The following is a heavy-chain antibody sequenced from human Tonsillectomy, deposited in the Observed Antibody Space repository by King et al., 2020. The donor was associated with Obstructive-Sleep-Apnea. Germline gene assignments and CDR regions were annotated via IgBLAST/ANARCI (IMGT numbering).Heavy chain of an antibody. V-gene: IGHV4-4*07. CDR1: GGSMMSYY. CDR2: VYISGGT. J-gene: IGHJ4*02. Sequence: VQLQESGPGLVKPSETLSLTCTVSGGSMMSYYGTWMRQPAGKGVEWFGRVYISGGTNYNPALTSRGTLSVYKSKNQFTLKLRSVTAADTAVYYCARGSLSGWYGVFDYWGQGTLVTVSS. CDR3: ARGSLSGWYGVFDY. D-gene: IGHD6-19*01.